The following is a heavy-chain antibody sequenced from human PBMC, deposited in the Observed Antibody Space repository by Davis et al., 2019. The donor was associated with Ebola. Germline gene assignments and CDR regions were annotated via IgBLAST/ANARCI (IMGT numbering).Heavy chain of an antibody. CDR3: ARHASASYYDFWSGYRLAARYGMDV. CDR1: GYSFTSYW. V-gene: IGHV5-51*01. D-gene: IGHD3-3*01. Sequence: GESLKISCKGSGYSFTSYWIGWVRQMPGKGLEWMGIIYPGDSDTRYSPSFQGQVTISADKSISTAYLQWSSLKASDTAMYYCARHASASYYDFWSGYRLAARYGMDVWGQGTTVTVSS. CDR2: IYPGDSDT. J-gene: IGHJ6*02.